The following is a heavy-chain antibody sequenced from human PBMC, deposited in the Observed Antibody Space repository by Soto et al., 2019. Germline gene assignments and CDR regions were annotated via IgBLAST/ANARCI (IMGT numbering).Heavy chain of an antibody. CDR2: IYYSGRT. D-gene: IGHD6-13*01. CDR1: GGSITISTYY. J-gene: IGHJ4*02. CDR3: ARIYSSSLTYYLDY. Sequence: PSETLSLTCTVSGGSITISTYYWGWIRQPPGKGLEWIGSIYYSGRTYYNPSLKSRVTVSVDTSKNQFSLKLSSVTATDTAVYYCARIYSSSLTYYLDYWGQGTQVTVS. V-gene: IGHV4-39*01.